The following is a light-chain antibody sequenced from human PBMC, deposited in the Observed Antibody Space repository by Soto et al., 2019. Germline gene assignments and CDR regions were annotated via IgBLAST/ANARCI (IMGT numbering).Light chain of an antibody. J-gene: IGLJ3*02. CDR2: GTN. V-gene: IGLV1-40*01. Sequence: QSVLTQPPSVSGAPRQRVTISCTGSRSNIGAGYDVHWYQQLPGTAPKLLIYGTNNRPSGVPDRFSGSKSGMSASLAITGLQAADEANYYCQSYDNSLSGSRVFGGGTKVTVL. CDR3: QSYDNSLSGSRV. CDR1: RSNIGAGYD.